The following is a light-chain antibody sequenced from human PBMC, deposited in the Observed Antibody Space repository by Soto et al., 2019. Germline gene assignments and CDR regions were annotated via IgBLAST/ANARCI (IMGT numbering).Light chain of an antibody. CDR2: EVS. CDR3: SSYTSSSTVV. CDR1: SSDVGGYNY. V-gene: IGLV2-14*01. Sequence: QSALTQPASVSGSPGQSITNSCTGTSSDVGGYNYVSWYQHHPGKAPKLIIYEVSNRPSGVSNRFSASKSGNTASLTISGLQADDEADYYCSSYTSSSTVVFGIGTKLTVL. J-gene: IGLJ1*01.